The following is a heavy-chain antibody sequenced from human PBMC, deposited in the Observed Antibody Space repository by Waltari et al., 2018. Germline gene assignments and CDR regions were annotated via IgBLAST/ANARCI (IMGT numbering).Heavy chain of an antibody. Sequence: QLLLQESGPGLVKPSAPLSFPCTVSYYSIRSVNFRRWIRPHPGKGLEWCGSSYHSGSAYYNPSLKSRVTMSVDTSMNQFSLKLSSVTTADTAIYYCARGYQRSDLWGAYHYFDYWGQGALVTVSS. CDR3: ARGYQRSDLWGAYHYFDY. CDR1: YYSIRSVNF. V-gene: IGHV4-38-2*02. J-gene: IGHJ4*02. D-gene: IGHD3-3*01. CDR2: SYHSGSA.